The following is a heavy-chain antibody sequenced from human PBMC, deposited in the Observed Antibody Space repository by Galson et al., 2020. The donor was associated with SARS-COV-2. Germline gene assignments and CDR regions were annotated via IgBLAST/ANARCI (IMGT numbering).Heavy chain of an antibody. D-gene: IGHD3-3*01. CDR2: IYDSGST. CDR3: ARDFWSRYYYQHWYFDL. CDR1: GYSFSSGYS. J-gene: IGHJ2*01. Sequence: SETLSLTCTVSGYSFSSGYSWGWIRQPPGKGLEWIVTIYDSGSTSYNPSLKSRVTISVDTSKNQFSLNLSSVTAADTAVYYCARDFWSRYYYQHWYFDLWGRGTLVTVSS. V-gene: IGHV4-38-2*02.